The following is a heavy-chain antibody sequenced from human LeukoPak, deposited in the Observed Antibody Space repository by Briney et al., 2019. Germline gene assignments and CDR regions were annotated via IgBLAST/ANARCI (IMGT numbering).Heavy chain of an antibody. J-gene: IGHJ5*02. CDR2: MNPNSGNT. CDR1: GYTFTSYD. CDR3: ARVAITMVRGVIAKGFDP. D-gene: IGHD3-10*01. Sequence: ASAKVSCKASGYTFTSYDINWVRQATGQGLEWMGWMNPNSGNTGYAQKFQGRVTMTRNTSISTAYMELSSLRSEDTAAYYCARVAITMVRGVIAKGFDPWGQGTLVTVSS. V-gene: IGHV1-8*01.